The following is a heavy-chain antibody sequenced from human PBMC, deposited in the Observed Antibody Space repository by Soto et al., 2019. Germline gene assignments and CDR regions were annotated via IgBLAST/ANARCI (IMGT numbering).Heavy chain of an antibody. V-gene: IGHV3-23*04. Sequence: EVQLVQSGGGLVQPGGSLTLSCVASGFTFSSSPMSWVRQVPGKGLAWISAIRKDGSSVYYVDSVKGRFTISRDNSKNTSNLRMKDLRAEETAIYYCVGDRYTMSDFCSAFDTDWGQGALVIVSS. D-gene: IGHD3-3*01. CDR3: VGDRYTMSDFCSAFDTD. CDR2: IRKDGSSV. J-gene: IGHJ4*02. CDR1: GFTFSSSP.